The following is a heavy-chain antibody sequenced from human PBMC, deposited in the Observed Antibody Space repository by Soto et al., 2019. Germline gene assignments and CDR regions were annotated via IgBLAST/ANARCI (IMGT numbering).Heavy chain of an antibody. J-gene: IGHJ6*02. CDR2: ISAYNGNR. CDR1: GYTFNNYG. CDR3: ARGASHYYYYYGMDA. V-gene: IGHV1-18*01. Sequence: QDQLVQSGAEVKKPGASVKVSCKASGYTFNNYGISWVRQAPGQGLEWMGWISAYNGNRNYAQKFQGRVSMTTETSTSTAYMELRSLRSDDTAVYYCARGASHYYYYYGMDAWGQGTTVTVSS.